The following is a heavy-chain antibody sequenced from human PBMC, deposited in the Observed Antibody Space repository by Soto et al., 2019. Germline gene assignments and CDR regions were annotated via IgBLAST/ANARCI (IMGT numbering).Heavy chain of an antibody. CDR3: ATHPPYGPLDH. CDR2: IYYSKNT. J-gene: IGHJ4*02. CDR1: GGTLSSSSNH. Sequence: SETLSLTCTVSGGTLSSSSNHWGWLRQPPGKGLEWIGNIYYSKNTYYNPSLKSRVTISVDTSKNQFSLRLTSVTAADTAVYYCATHPPYGPLDHWGQGTLVTVSS. D-gene: IGHD4-17*01. V-gene: IGHV4-39*01.